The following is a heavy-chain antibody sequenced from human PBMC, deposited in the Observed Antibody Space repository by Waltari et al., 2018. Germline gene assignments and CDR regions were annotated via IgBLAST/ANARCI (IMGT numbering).Heavy chain of an antibody. CDR1: GDSMSSYY. CDR2: IYTTGST. CDR3: ARRELDSYGGYYFDY. V-gene: IGHV4-4*08. Sequence: QVQLQESGLGLLKPSETLSLTCSVSGDSMSSYYWSWIRQSPEKGLEWIGYIYTTGSTNYNPSLESRVSISLDTSKNQFSLNLYSVIAADTAVYYCARRELDSYGGYYFDYWGQGVLVTVSS. D-gene: IGHD5-18*01. J-gene: IGHJ4*02.